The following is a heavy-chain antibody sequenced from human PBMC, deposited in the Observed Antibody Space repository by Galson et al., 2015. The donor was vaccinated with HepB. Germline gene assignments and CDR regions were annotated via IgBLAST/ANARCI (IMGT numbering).Heavy chain of an antibody. CDR1: GGTFSNYA. CDR2: IIPIFGTG. V-gene: IGHV1-69*13. D-gene: IGHD4-11*01. CDR3: ALPRGDYSGGDHNWFDP. J-gene: IGHJ5*02. Sequence: SVKVSCKASGGTFSNYAFSWVRQAPGQGLEWMGGIIPIFGTGNYAQKFQGRVTITADDSTSTAYMELSSLRSEDTAVYYCALPRGDYSGGDHNWFDPWGQGTLVTVSS.